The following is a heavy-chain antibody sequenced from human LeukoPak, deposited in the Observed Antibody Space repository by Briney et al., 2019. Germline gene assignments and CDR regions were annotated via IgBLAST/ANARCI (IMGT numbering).Heavy chain of an antibody. D-gene: IGHD1-26*01. CDR1: GGSFSGYY. J-gene: IGHJ4*02. CDR2: INHSGST. V-gene: IGHV4-34*01. Sequence: SETLSLTCAVYGGSFSGYYWSWIRQPPGKGLEWIGEINHSGSTSYNPSLKSRVTISVDTSKNQFSLKLSSVTAADTAVYYCASGYSMSLTDYWGQGTLVTVSS. CDR3: ASGYSMSLTDY.